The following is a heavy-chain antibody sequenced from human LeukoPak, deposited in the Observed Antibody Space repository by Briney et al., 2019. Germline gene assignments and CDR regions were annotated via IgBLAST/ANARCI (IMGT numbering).Heavy chain of an antibody. D-gene: IGHD4-17*01. CDR1: GSTFTSYG. V-gene: IGHV1-18*01. J-gene: IGHJ6*03. CDR3: ARGRAATVTTPGYRDV. Sequence: ASVKVSCKASGSTFTSYGTSWVRQAPGQGLEWMGWISAYNGNTNYAQKLQGRVTMTTDTSTSTAYMELRSLRSDDTAVYYCARGRAATVTTPGYRDVWGKGTTVTVSS. CDR2: ISAYNGNT.